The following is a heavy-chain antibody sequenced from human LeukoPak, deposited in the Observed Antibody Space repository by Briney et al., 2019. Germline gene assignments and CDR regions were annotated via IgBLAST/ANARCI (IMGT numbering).Heavy chain of an antibody. Sequence: SGTLSLTCAVSGASISSYEWWSWVRQPPGKGLDWMGEIRVSGNTNYNPSLKRRVNMSIDKSKNQFSLKLSSVTAADTAVYYCARHGPPIQLWQGYYFDYWGQGTLVTVSS. D-gene: IGHD5-18*01. CDR2: IRVSGNT. CDR3: ARHGPPIQLWQGYYFDY. V-gene: IGHV4-4*02. CDR1: GASISSYEW. J-gene: IGHJ4*02.